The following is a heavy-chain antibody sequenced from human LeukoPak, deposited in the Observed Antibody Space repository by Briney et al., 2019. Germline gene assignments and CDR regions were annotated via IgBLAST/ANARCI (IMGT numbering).Heavy chain of an antibody. V-gene: IGHV4-4*07. D-gene: IGHD3-22*01. CDR3: AGYYDSSGYHRTFDI. CDR1: GGSISNYY. J-gene: IGHJ3*02. Sequence: SETLSLTCTVSGGSISNYYWSWIRQPAGKGLEWIGRIYTSGSTNYNPSLKRRATLSVDTSKNQFSLKLSSVTAADTAMYYCAGYYDSSGYHRTFDIWGQGTMVTVSS. CDR2: IYTSGST.